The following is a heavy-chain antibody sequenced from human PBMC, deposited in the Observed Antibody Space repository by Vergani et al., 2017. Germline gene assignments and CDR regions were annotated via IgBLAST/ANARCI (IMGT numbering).Heavy chain of an antibody. J-gene: IGHJ4*02. V-gene: IGHV4-61*02. Sequence: QVQLQESGPGLVKPSQTLSLTCTVSGGSFNSGSYYWTWIRQPAGKTLEWIGEIFSSGTTNYNPSFKNRVTMSVDTSKNQFSLKLNSVTAADTAVYYCARGGRAESGSGPDKWGQGTLVTGSS. CDR1: GGSFNSGSYY. D-gene: IGHD6-13*01. CDR2: IFSSGTT. CDR3: ARGGRAESGSGPDK.